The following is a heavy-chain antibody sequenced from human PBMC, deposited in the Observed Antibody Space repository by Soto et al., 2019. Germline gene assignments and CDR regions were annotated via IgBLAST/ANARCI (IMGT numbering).Heavy chain of an antibody. CDR2: VYDADGK. CDR3: ATWLQREHAYDV. J-gene: IGHJ3*01. D-gene: IGHD1-1*01. CDR1: GMTVSGKKY. Sequence: DVQLVESGGALIQRGGSLRLSCAVVGMTVSGKKYVAWVRKAPGKGLEWVSGVYDADGKYYADSVKGRFTTSRDSSKTIVYLEMNDLGPEDTAIYYCATWLQREHAYDVWGLGTAVTVSS. V-gene: IGHV3-53*01.